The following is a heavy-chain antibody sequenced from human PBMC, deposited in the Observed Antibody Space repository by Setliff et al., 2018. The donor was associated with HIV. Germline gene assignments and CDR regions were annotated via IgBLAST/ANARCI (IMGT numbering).Heavy chain of an antibody. CDR1: GFIFSGYT. CDR2: ISSSGNFI. V-gene: IGHV3-21*01. Sequence: GGSLRLSCAASGFIFSGYTMVWVRQAPGKGLEWVSSISSSGNFIYYEDSVKGRFTMSRDNAKNSLYLQMDSPRVEDTGFYYCARDPYWLEGYFDYWGPGTLVTSPQ. J-gene: IGHJ4*02. CDR3: ARDPYWLEGYFDY. D-gene: IGHD6-19*01.